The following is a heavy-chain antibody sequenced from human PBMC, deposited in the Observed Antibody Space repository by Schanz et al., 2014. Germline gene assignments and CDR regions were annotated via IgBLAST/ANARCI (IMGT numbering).Heavy chain of an antibody. V-gene: IGHV3-23*01. CDR1: GFNFKAYA. Sequence: EVQLLESGGGLVQPGGSLRLSCAASGFNFKAYAMSWVRQAPGKGLEWVSTISGSGGDTYPADSVKGRFTISRDNSNNTLYLQMKSLRAEDTAVYYCAKDHAGSDILTALGNWGQGTLVTVSS. D-gene: IGHD3-9*01. CDR2: ISGSGGDT. J-gene: IGHJ4*02. CDR3: AKDHAGSDILTALGN.